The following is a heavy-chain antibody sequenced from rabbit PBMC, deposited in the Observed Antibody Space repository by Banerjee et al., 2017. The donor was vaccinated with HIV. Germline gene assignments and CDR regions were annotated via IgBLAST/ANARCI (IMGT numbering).Heavy chain of an antibody. Sequence: QEKLVESGGGLVKPGASLTLTCKASGFSFSNKAVMCWVRQAPGKGLEWIACINAVTGKAVYATWAKGRFAISKTSSTTVTLQMTRLTAAATATYFCARDTASSFSSYGMDLWGPGTLVTVS. D-gene: IGHD8-1*01. CDR1: GFSFSNKAV. CDR2: INAVTGKA. J-gene: IGHJ6*01. V-gene: IGHV1S45*01. CDR3: ARDTASSFSSYGMDL.